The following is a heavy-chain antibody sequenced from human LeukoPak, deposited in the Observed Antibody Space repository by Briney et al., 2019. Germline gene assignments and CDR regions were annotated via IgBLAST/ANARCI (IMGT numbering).Heavy chain of an antibody. D-gene: IGHD7-27*01. Sequence: SQTLSLTCTVSGGSISSGDSYWSWIRQPPGKGLEWIGYIYYSRTTYYNPSLKSRVTISVDTSKNQFSMKLSSVTAADTAVYYCARGNGDPYYYGMDVWGQGTTVTVSS. J-gene: IGHJ6*02. CDR1: GGSISSGDSY. CDR3: ARGNGDPYYYGMDV. CDR2: IYYSRTT. V-gene: IGHV4-30-4*01.